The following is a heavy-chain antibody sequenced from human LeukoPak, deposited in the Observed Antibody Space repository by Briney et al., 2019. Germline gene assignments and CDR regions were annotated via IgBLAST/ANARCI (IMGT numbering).Heavy chain of an antibody. CDR2: IYYSGST. CDR3: ARIPIVRYLSDY. V-gene: IGHV4-39*01. D-gene: IGHD2-15*01. CDR1: GGSISSTSYY. Sequence: SETLSLTCTVSGGSISSTSYYWGWIRQPPRKGLEWIGNIYYSGSTYYNPSLKSRVTISVDTSKNQFSLKLSSVTAADTAVYYCARIPIVRYLSDYWGQGTLVTVSS. J-gene: IGHJ4*02.